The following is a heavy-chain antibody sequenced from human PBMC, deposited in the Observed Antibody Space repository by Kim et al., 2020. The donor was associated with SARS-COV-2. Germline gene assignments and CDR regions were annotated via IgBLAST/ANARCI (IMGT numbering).Heavy chain of an antibody. CDR2: INSDGSST. Sequence: GGSLRLSCAASGFTFSSYWMHWVRQAPGKGLVWVSRINSDGSSTSYADSVKGRFTISRDNAKNTLYLQMNSLRAEDTAVYYCARARCSGGSCYTSRPYGMDVWGQGTTVTVSS. V-gene: IGHV3-74*01. CDR1: GFTFSSYW. CDR3: ARARCSGGSCYTSRPYGMDV. D-gene: IGHD2-15*01. J-gene: IGHJ6*02.